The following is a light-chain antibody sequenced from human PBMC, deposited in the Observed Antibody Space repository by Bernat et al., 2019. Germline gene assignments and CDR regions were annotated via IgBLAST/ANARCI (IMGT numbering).Light chain of an antibody. CDR1: ETVRSS. V-gene: IGKV3-11*01. CDR3: QQRSDWPPHT. Sequence: EIVLTQSPATLSLSPGGRATLSCRTSETVRSSLAWYQQRAGQTPRLLIYNVSKRASGIPARFTGSGYGTDFTLTITSLEPEDFAVYYCQQRSDWPPHTFGQGTRLEI. J-gene: IGKJ2*01. CDR2: NVS.